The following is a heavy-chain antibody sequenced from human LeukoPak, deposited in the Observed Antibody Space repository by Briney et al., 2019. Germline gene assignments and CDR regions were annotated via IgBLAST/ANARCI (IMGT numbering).Heavy chain of an antibody. V-gene: IGHV3-23*01. CDR1: GFTFSSYA. CDR2: ISGSGGST. Sequence: GGSLRLSCAASGFTFSSYAMSWVRQAPGEGLEWVSAISGSGGSTYYADSVKGRFTISRDNSKNTLYLQMNSLRAEDTAVYYCAKTGYQLLFSAGDYWGQGTLVTVSS. D-gene: IGHD2-2*01. J-gene: IGHJ4*02. CDR3: AKTGYQLLFSAGDY.